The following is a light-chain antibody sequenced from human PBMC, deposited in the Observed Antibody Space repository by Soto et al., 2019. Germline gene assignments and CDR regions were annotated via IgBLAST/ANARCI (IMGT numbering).Light chain of an antibody. CDR3: SPYTTSYSYV. J-gene: IGLJ1*01. V-gene: IGLV2-14*01. Sequence: QSALTQPASVSGSPGQSITISCTGTSSDLGAYDYVSWYQQHPGEAPTLLIYEVTNRPSGVSNRFSASKSGNTASLTISGLQAEDEAEYFCSPYTTSYSYVFGTGTKVTVL. CDR1: SSDLGAYDY. CDR2: EVT.